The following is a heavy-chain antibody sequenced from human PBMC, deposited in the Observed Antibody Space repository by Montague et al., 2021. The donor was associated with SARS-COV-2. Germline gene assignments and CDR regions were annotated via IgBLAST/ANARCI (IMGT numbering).Heavy chain of an antibody. D-gene: IGHD6-13*01. CDR1: GFTFSSYS. J-gene: IGHJ4*02. Sequence: SLRLSCAASGFTFSSYSMNWVRQAPGKGLEWVSSISSSSSYIYYADSVKGRFTISRDNAKNSLYLQMNSLRAEDTAVYYCARVSRSSWYGGSLGEALDYWAQGPLVPV. CDR2: ISSSSSYI. CDR3: ARVSRSSWYGGSLGEALDY. V-gene: IGHV3-21*01.